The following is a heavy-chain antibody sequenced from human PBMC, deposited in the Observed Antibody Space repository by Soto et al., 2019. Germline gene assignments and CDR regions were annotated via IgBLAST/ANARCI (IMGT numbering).Heavy chain of an antibody. CDR2: INPIKGDT. D-gene: IGHD2-2*01. V-gene: IGHV1-18*01. Sequence: ASVKVSCKASGYTFSTYGITWVRQAPGQGLDWMGWINPIKGDTNSAAIFQDRVTMTTDTSTRTAYMELRSLKSDDTAVYYCARVKVPAAVLGAFDLWGQGTLVTVSS. CDR3: ARVKVPAAVLGAFDL. CDR1: GYTFSTYG. J-gene: IGHJ3*01.